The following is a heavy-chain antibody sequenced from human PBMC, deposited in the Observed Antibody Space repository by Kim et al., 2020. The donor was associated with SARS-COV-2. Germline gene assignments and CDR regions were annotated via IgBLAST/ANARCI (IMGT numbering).Heavy chain of an antibody. D-gene: IGHD6-13*01. V-gene: IGHV3-23*01. Sequence: GGSLRLSCAASGFSFSNYVISWVRQAPGKGLEWVSGISGSGDSASYADSVKGRFTISRDKSKNTVTLQMNSLRAEDTAIYYCAKDLGANGYSSIRGGFQHWGPGTRVTVSS. CDR3: AKDLGANGYSSIRGGFQH. CDR1: GFSFSNYV. CDR2: ISGSGDSA. J-gene: IGHJ1*01.